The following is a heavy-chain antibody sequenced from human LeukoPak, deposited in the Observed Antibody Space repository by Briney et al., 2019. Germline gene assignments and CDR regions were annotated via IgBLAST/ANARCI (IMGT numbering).Heavy chain of an antibody. J-gene: IGHJ4*02. CDR1: GYTLTELS. V-gene: IGHV1-24*01. CDR3: ATAFLAAAGWDYGGYGGY. CDR2: FDPEDGET. D-gene: IGHD6-13*01. Sequence: ASVKVSCKVSGYTLTELSMHWVRQAPGKGLEWMGGFDPEDGETIYAQKFQGRVTMTEDTSTDTAYMELSSLRSEDTAVYYCATAFLAAAGWDYGGYGGYWGQGTLVTVSS.